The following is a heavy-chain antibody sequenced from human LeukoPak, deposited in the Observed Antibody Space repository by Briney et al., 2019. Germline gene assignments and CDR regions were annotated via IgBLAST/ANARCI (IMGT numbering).Heavy chain of an antibody. CDR2: IYSGGST. Sequence: PGGSLRLSCAASGFTVSSNYMSWVRQAPGKGLEWVSVIYSGGSTYYADSVKGRFTISRDNSKNTLYLQMNSLRAEDTAVYYCARLAYCGGDCYSDGGYFDYRGQGTLVTVSS. V-gene: IGHV3-66*01. D-gene: IGHD2-21*02. CDR3: ARLAYCGGDCYSDGGYFDY. CDR1: GFTVSSNY. J-gene: IGHJ4*02.